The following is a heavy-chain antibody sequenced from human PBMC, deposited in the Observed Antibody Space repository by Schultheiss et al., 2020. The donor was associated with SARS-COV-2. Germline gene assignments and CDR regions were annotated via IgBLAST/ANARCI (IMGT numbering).Heavy chain of an antibody. CDR1: GGSFSGYY. J-gene: IGHJ4*02. CDR3: ATQYRAGRYFDY. D-gene: IGHD5-12*01. V-gene: IGHV4-34*01. Sequence: SQTLSLTCAVYGGSFSGYYWSWIRQPPGKGLEWIGEINHSGSTNYNPSLKSRVTISVDKSKNQFSLRLSSVTAADTAVYYCATQYRAGRYFDYWGQGSLVTVSS. CDR2: INHSGST.